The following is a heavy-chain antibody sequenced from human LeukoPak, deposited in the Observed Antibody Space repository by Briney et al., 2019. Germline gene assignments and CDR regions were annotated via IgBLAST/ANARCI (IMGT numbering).Heavy chain of an antibody. J-gene: IGHJ6*02. CDR2: ISWNSGSI. V-gene: IGHV3-9*01. Sequence: GGSLRLSCAASGFTFSSYSMNWVRQAPGKGLEWVSGISWNSGSIGYADSVKGRFTISRDNAKNSLYLQMSSLRAEDTALYYCAGGRGSSGWYGQWRYYYYGVDVWGQGTTVTVSS. D-gene: IGHD6-19*01. CDR1: GFTFSSYS. CDR3: AGGRGSSGWYGQWRYYYYGVDV.